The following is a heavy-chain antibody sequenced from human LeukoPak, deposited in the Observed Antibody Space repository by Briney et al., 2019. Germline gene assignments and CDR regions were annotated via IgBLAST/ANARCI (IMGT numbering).Heavy chain of an antibody. Sequence: GGFLRLSCAASGFFFNTYSMNWVRQAPGKGLEWVSSISCSSTYMSHADSVKGRFTISRDNAKNSLYLQMNSLRAEDTAVYYCAKRVSGTSTGFYFDFWGQGTLVTVSS. D-gene: IGHD1-1*01. J-gene: IGHJ4*02. CDR3: AKRVSGTSTGFYFDF. CDR1: GFFFNTYS. V-gene: IGHV3-21*04. CDR2: ISCSSTYM.